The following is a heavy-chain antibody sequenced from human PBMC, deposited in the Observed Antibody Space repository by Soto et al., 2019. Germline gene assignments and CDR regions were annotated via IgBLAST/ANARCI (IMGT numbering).Heavy chain of an antibody. Sequence: SETLSLTCTVSGGSVSSYYWSWIRQPPGKGLEWIGYIYYSGSTNYNPSLKSRVTISVDTSKNQLSLKLSSVTAADTAVYYCARALAGFIIVLDNWGQGTLVTVSS. D-gene: IGHD3-10*01. CDR1: GGSVSSYY. CDR2: IYYSGST. J-gene: IGHJ4*02. CDR3: ARALAGFIIVLDN. V-gene: IGHV4-59*02.